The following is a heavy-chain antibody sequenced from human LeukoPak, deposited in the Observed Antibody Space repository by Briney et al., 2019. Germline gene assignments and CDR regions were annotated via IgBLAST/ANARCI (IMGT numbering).Heavy chain of an antibody. J-gene: IGHJ1*01. V-gene: IGHV3-23*01. CDR3: AKRDFYDSSGYAPLFQH. CDR2: ISGSGGIT. Sequence: GGSLRLSCAASGFPFSSYAMSWVRQAPGKGLEGVSGISGSGGITNYADSVKGRFTISRDNSKNTLYLQMNSLRAEDTAVYYCAKRDFYDSSGYAPLFQHWGQGTLVTVSS. CDR1: GFPFSSYA. D-gene: IGHD3-22*01.